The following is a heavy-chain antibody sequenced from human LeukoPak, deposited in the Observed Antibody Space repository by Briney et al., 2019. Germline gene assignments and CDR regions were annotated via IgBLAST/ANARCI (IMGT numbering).Heavy chain of an antibody. Sequence: SETLSLTCTVSGGSISSSYYYWGWIRQPPGKGLEWIGTFHSGGSTYFSPSLKNRLTISVDTSKNQFSLRLSSVTAADTAVYYCARQVTFGYAHAYYFDYWGQGTLVTVSS. V-gene: IGHV4-39*01. D-gene: IGHD3-16*01. CDR2: FHSGGST. CDR1: GGSISSSYYY. CDR3: ARQVTFGYAHAYYFDY. J-gene: IGHJ4*02.